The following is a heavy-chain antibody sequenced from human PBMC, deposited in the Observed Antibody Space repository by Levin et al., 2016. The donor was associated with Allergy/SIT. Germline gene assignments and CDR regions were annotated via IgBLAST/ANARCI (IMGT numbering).Heavy chain of an antibody. D-gene: IGHD5-18*01. CDR3: ARAPRGDTYGRAFDI. Sequence: GSLRLSCAASGFTFTNYAMTWVRQAPGKGLVWLSRISSDGSSTNYGDSVKGRFTISRDNDKNTLYLQMNSLRADDTAVYYCARAPRGDTYGRAFDIWGQGSMVTVSS. V-gene: IGHV3-74*01. J-gene: IGHJ3*02. CDR1: GFTFTNYA. CDR2: ISSDGSST.